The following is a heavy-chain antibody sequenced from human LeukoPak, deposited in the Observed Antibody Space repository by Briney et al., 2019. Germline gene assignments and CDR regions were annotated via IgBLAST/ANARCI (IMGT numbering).Heavy chain of an antibody. V-gene: IGHV4-34*01. CDR2: INHSGSA. J-gene: IGHJ4*02. CDR1: GGSFSGYH. CDR3: ARGKYDSSDYSGGWYYFDC. D-gene: IGHD3-22*01. Sequence: PSETLSLTCVVFGGSFSGYHWTWIRQSPGKGLEWIGQINHSGSANYNRSLKSRVTITIESSKNQFSLELSSVTAADSAMYYCARGKYDSSDYSGGWYYFDCWGQGSLVTVSS.